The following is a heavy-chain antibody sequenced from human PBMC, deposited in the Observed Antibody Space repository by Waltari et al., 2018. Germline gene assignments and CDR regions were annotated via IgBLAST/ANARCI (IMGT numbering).Heavy chain of an antibody. CDR2: INWKGDKV. V-gene: IGHV3-20*04. CDR3: ARGGDSSWPR. D-gene: IGHD3-22*01. J-gene: IGHJ4*02. Sequence: VESGGGVIRPGGSLRLACEASGLPFDDDGMSWVRQGPGKGLEWIAGINWKGDKVAYGDAVRGRFIISRDNAKNLLYLQMNTVGLDDTALYYCARGGDSSWPRWGQGTLVTVSA. CDR1: GLPFDDDG.